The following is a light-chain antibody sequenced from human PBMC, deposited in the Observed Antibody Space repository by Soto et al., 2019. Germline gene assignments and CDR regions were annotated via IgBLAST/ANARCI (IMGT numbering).Light chain of an antibody. V-gene: IGLV2-23*01. CDR1: SSDVGNYNL. Sequence: QSVLTQPASVSGSPGQSITISCTGTSSDVGNYNLVSWYQQHPGKAPKLMIYEGSKRPSGISTRFSGSKSGNTASLTISGLQAEDEADYHCSSYAGSSTHVVFGGGTKLTVL. J-gene: IGLJ2*01. CDR3: SSYAGSSTHVV. CDR2: EGS.